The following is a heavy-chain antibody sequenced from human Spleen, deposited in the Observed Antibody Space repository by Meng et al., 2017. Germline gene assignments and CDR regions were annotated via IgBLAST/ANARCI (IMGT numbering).Heavy chain of an antibody. CDR2: ISSSGSTI. J-gene: IGHJ4*02. CDR1: GFTFSDYY. V-gene: IGHV3-11*04. Sequence: GGSLRLSCAASGFTFSDYYMSWVRQAPGKGLEWVSYISSSGSTIYYADSVKGRFTISRDNAKNSLYLQMNSLRAEDTAVYYCARVYSGYDSSTDYWGQGTLVTVSS. CDR3: ARVYSGYDSSTDY. D-gene: IGHD5-12*01.